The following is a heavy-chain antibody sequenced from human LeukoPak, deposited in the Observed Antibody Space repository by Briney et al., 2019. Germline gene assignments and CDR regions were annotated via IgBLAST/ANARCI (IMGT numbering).Heavy chain of an antibody. CDR3: AREGYDILTGPGGFDP. Sequence: GGSLRLSCAASGFTFSSYSMNWVRQAPGKGLEWVSSISSSSSYIYYADSVKGRFTISRDNAKNSLYLQMNSLRAEDTAVYYCAREGYDILTGPGGFDPWGQGTLVTVSS. J-gene: IGHJ5*02. D-gene: IGHD3-9*01. V-gene: IGHV3-21*01. CDR1: GFTFSSYS. CDR2: ISSSSSYI.